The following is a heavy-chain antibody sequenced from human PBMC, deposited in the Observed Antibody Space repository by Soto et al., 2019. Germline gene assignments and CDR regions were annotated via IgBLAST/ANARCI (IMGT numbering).Heavy chain of an antibody. V-gene: IGHV4-31*03. CDR3: ARHDGFSSGWIFDY. D-gene: IGHD6-19*01. J-gene: IGHJ4*01. CDR2: IYYSGST. CDR1: GGSISSGGYY. Sequence: SETLSLTCTVSGGSISSGGYYWSWIRQHPGKGLEWIGYIYYSGSTYYNPSLKSRVTISVDTSKNQFSLKLSSVTAADTAVYYCARHDGFSSGWIFDYWGHGTLVTAPQ.